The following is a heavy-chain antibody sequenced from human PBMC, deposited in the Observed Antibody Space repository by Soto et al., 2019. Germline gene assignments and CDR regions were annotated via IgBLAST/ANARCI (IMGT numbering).Heavy chain of an antibody. D-gene: IGHD2-21*02. V-gene: IGHV1-46*03. J-gene: IGHJ4*02. CDR1: GYTFTSYY. Sequence: ASVKVSCKASGYTFTSYYMHWVRQAPGQGLEWMGIINPSGGSTSYAQKFQGRVTMTRDTSTSTVYMELSSLRSEDTAVYYCARVGDCGGDCYSDHVFDYWGQGTLVTVSS. CDR2: INPSGGST. CDR3: ARVGDCGGDCYSDHVFDY.